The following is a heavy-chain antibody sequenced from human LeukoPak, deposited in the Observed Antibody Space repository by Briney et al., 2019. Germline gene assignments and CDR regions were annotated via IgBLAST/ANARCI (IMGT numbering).Heavy chain of an antibody. D-gene: IGHD3-10*01. Sequence: PGGSLRLSCAASGFTFSSYEMNWVRQAPGKGREWVSYISSSGSTIYYADSVKGRFTISRDNAKNSLYLQMNSLRAEDTAVYYCARDQSSRARGAFDIWGQGTMVTVSS. CDR3: ARDQSSRARGAFDI. J-gene: IGHJ3*02. CDR1: GFTFSSYE. V-gene: IGHV3-48*03. CDR2: ISSSGSTI.